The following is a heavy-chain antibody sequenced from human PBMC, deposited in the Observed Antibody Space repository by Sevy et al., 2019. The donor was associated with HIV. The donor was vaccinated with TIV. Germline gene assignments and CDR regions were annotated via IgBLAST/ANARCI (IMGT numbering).Heavy chain of an antibody. CDR3: AGENAWGRGYS. J-gene: IGHJ4*02. V-gene: IGHV4-59*08. Sequence: SETLSLTCTVSGGSITSLYWNWIRQPPGKGRQWIANIYYNGHINYNPSLKSRVTLSLDTSKNQFSLRLSSVTAADTAMYYCAGENAWGRGYSWGQRTLVTVSS. D-gene: IGHD1-26*01. CDR1: GGSITSLY. CDR2: IYYNGHI.